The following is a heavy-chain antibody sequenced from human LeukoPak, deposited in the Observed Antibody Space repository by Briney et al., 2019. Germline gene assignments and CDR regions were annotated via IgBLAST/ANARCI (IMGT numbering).Heavy chain of an antibody. CDR1: GGSISSHY. J-gene: IGHJ6*04. V-gene: IGHV4-59*11. CDR3: ARDAEDGMDV. Sequence: SETLSLTCTVSGGSISSHYWSWIRQPPGKGLEWIGYIYYSGSTNYNPSLKSRVTISVDPSKNQFSLKLSSVTAADTAVYYCARDAEDGMDVWGKGTTVTVSS. CDR2: IYYSGST.